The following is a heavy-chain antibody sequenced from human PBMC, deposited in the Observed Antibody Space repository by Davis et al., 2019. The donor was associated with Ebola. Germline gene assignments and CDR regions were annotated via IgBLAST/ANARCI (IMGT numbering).Heavy chain of an antibody. CDR2: ISSSGRGDI. CDR3: ARDSLWYYGMDV. J-gene: IGHJ6*02. CDR1: GFTFSDYT. V-gene: IGHV3-11*01. Sequence: GESLKISCAASGFTFSDYTMNWVRQAPGKGLEWVAFISSSGRGDIFYTDSVKGRFTISRDNAKNSLYLQMNSLRAEDTAVYYCARDSLWYYGMDVWGQGTTVTVSS.